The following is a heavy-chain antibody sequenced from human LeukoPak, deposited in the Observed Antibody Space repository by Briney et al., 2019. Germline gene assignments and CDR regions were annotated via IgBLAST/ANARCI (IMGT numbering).Heavy chain of an antibody. CDR3: ARHSGYHSTMYLDY. V-gene: IGHV1-69*13. CDR2: IIPIFGTA. J-gene: IGHJ4*02. CDR1: GGTFSSYA. D-gene: IGHD3-22*01. Sequence: SVKVSCKASGGTFSSYAISWVRQAPGQGLEWMGGIIPIFGTANYAQKFQGRVTITADESMSTAYMELSSLRSEDTAVYYCARHSGYHSTMYLDYWGQGTLVTVSS.